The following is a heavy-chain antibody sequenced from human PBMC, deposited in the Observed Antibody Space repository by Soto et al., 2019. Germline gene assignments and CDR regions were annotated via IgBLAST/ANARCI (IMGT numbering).Heavy chain of an antibody. CDR3: AREDYDILTGHYGMDV. J-gene: IGHJ6*02. CDR1: GGSISSYY. V-gene: IGHV4-59*01. D-gene: IGHD3-9*01. CDR2: IYYSGST. Sequence: SETLSLTCTVSGGSISSYYWSWIRQPPGKGLEWIGYIYYSGSTNYNPSLKSRVTISVDTSKNQFSLKLSSVTAADTAVYYCAREDYDILTGHYGMDVWGQGTTVTVSS.